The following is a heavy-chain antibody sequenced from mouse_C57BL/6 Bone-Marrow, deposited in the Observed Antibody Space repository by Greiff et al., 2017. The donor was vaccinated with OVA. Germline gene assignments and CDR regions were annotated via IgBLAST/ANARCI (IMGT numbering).Heavy chain of an antibody. CDR2: INPNNGGT. CDR1: GYTFTDYN. Sequence: VQLKESGPELVKPGASVKMSCKASGYTFTDYNMHWVKQSHGKSLEWIGYINPNNGGTSYNQKFKGKATLTVNKSSSTAYMELRSLTSEDSAVYYCAREGEFYYAMDYWGQGTSVTVSS. CDR3: AREGEFYYAMDY. J-gene: IGHJ4*01. V-gene: IGHV1-22*01.